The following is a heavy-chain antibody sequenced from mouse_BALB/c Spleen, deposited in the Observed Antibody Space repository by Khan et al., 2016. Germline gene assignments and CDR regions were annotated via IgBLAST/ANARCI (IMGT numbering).Heavy chain of an antibody. CDR2: ISYSGST. J-gene: IGHJ3*01. D-gene: IGHD2-2*01. Sequence: EVQLQESGPGLVKPSQSLSLTCTVTGYSITSDYAWNWIRQFPGNKLEWMGYISYSGSTSYNPSLKSRISITRDTSKNQVFLQLNSVTTEDTATXYCARSYGYRGFAYWGQGTLVTVSA. V-gene: IGHV3-2*02. CDR1: GYSITSDYA. CDR3: ARSYGYRGFAY.